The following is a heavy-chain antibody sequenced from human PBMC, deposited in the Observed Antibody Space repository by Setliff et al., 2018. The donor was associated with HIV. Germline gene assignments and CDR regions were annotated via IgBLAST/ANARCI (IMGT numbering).Heavy chain of an antibody. J-gene: IGHJ6*03. CDR2: IYTSGRT. Sequence: SETLSLTCTVSGGSISSGRYYWSWIRQPAGKGLEWIGHIYTSGRTNYNPSLKSRVTISVDTSKNQFSLKLSSVTAAATAVYYCARDEQLVRGTHYYYYMDVWGKGTTVTVSS. D-gene: IGHD6-6*01. CDR1: GGSISSGRYY. V-gene: IGHV4-61*09. CDR3: ARDEQLVRGTHYYYYMDV.